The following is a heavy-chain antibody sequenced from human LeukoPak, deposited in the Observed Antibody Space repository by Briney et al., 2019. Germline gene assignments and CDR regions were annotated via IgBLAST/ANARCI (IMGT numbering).Heavy chain of an antibody. Sequence: SETLSLTCAVYGGSFSGDFWSWIRQSPGKGLEWIGEINHGGSTNYNPSLKSRVTISVDTSKNQVSLKLSSVTAADTAVYYCAIERGRGVTTGTFDYWGQGTLVTVSS. D-gene: IGHD4-11*01. J-gene: IGHJ4*02. CDR3: AIERGRGVTTGTFDY. CDR1: GGSFSGDF. CDR2: INHGGST. V-gene: IGHV4-34*01.